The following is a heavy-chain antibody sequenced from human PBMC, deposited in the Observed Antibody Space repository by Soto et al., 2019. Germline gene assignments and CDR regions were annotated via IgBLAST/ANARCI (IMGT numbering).Heavy chain of an antibody. CDR2: ISGSGGST. J-gene: IGHJ4*02. D-gene: IGHD3-3*01. Sequence: EVQLLESGGGLVQPGGSLRLSCAASGFTFSSYAMSWVCQAPGKGLEWVSAISGSGGSTYYADSVKGRFTISRDNSKNTLYLQMNSLRAEDTAVYYCAKNGRFLEWLLMGLIDYWGQGTLVTVSS. CDR1: GFTFSSYA. CDR3: AKNGRFLEWLLMGLIDY. V-gene: IGHV3-23*01.